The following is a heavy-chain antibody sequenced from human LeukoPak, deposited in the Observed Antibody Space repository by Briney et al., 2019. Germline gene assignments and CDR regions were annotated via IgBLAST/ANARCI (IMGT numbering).Heavy chain of an antibody. CDR3: ARDTTTGSSGWYGYFQH. V-gene: IGHV3-11*04. CDR1: GFTFSDYY. CDR2: ISSSGSTT. Sequence: RGGSLRLSCAASGFTFSDYYMSWIRQALGKGLEWVSYISSSGSTTYHADSVKGRFTISRDNAKNSLYLQMNSLRVEDTAVYYCARDTTTGSSGWYGYFQHWGQGTLVTVSS. J-gene: IGHJ1*01. D-gene: IGHD6-19*01.